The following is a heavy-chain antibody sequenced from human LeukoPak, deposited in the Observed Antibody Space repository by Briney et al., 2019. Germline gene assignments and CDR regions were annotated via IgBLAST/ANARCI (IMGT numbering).Heavy chain of an antibody. Sequence: SETLSLTCTVSGGSISSGSYYWGWIRQPPGKGLEWIGSIYYSGNTYYNPSLKSRVTISVDTSKNQFSLKLSSVTAADTAVYYCARGGNRWLRGWFDPWGEGTLVTVSS. CDR3: ARGGNRWLRGWFDP. CDR2: IYYSGNT. J-gene: IGHJ5*02. V-gene: IGHV4-39*01. CDR1: GGSISSGSYY. D-gene: IGHD5-12*01.